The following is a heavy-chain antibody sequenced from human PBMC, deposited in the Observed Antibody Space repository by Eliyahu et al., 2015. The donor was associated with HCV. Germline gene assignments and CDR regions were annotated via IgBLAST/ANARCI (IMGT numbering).Heavy chain of an antibody. CDR2: IFYSGGT. D-gene: IGHD3-9*01. CDR3: ARVQNFDWLIDY. J-gene: IGHJ4*02. CDR1: GGSISSGDYY. V-gene: IGHV4-30-4*01. Sequence: QVQLQESGPGLVKPSQTLSLTCTVSGGSISSGDYYWSWIRQPPGKGLEWIGYIFYSGGTYYNPSLKSRVTISLDTSKNQFSLKLSSVTAADTAVYYCARVQNFDWLIDYWGQGTLVTVSS.